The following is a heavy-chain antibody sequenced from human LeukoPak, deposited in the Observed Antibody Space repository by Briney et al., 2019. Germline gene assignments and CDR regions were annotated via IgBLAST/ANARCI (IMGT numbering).Heavy chain of an antibody. CDR2: INPSGGST. CDR3: ARDFRYYDSSGYYYLGY. CDR1: GGTFTSYY. V-gene: IGHV1-46*01. D-gene: IGHD3-22*01. Sequence: ASVKVSCKASGGTFTSYYMHWVRQAPGQGLEWMGIINPSGGSTSYAQKFQGRVTMTRDMSTSTVYMELSSLRSEDTAVYYCARDFRYYDSSGYYYLGYWGQGTLVTVSS. J-gene: IGHJ4*02.